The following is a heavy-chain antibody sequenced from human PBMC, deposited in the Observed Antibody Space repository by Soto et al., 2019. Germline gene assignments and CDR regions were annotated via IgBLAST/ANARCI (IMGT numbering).Heavy chain of an antibody. CDR1: GGSISSYY. J-gene: IGHJ4*02. CDR3: ARGVDY. D-gene: IGHD3-16*01. CDR2: IYYSGST. V-gene: IGHV4-59*01. Sequence: SETLSLTCTVSGGSISSYYWSWSRQPPGKGLEWIGYIYYSGSTNYNPSLKSRVTISVDTSKNQFSLKLSSVTAADTAVYYCARGVDYWGQGTLVTVSS.